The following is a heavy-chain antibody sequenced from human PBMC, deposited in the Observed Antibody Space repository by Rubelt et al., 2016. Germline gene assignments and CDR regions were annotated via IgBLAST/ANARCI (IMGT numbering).Heavy chain of an antibody. CDR3: ASPGIAVATDY. Sequence: EVQLVESGGGLVKPGGSLRLSCAASGFTFSSYSMNWVRQAPGKGLEWVSSISSSSSYIYYADSVKGRFTISRDNAKNSLYLQMNSLRAEDTAVYYCASPGIAVATDYWGQGTLVTVSS. V-gene: IGHV3-21*01. J-gene: IGHJ4*02. D-gene: IGHD6-19*01. CDR2: ISSSSSYI. CDR1: GFTFSSYS.